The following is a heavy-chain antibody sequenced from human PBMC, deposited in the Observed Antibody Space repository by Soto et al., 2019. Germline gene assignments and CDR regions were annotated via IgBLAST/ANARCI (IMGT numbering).Heavy chain of an antibody. J-gene: IGHJ6*02. CDR3: ASWYYYDSSGFQSYYYYGMDV. CDR1: GGTFSSYT. D-gene: IGHD3-22*01. V-gene: IGHV1-69*02. Sequence: QVQLVQSGAEVKKPGSSVKVSCKASGGTFSSYTISWVRQAPGQGLEWMGRIIPILGIANYAQKFQGRVTITEDKSTSTAYMELSSLRSEDTAVYYCASWYYYDSSGFQSYYYYGMDVWGQGTTVTVSS. CDR2: IIPILGIA.